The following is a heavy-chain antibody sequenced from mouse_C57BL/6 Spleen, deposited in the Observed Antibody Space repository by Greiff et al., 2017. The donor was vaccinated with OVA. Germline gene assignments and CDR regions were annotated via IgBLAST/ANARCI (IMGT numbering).Heavy chain of an antibody. D-gene: IGHD1-1*01. CDR2: ISSGSSTI. Sequence: VQGVESGGGLVKPGGSLKLSCAASGFTFSDYGMHWVRQAPEKGLEWVAYISSGSSTIYYADTVKGRFTISRDNAKNTLFLQMTSLRSEDTAMYYCARRVYYYGSSYEDAMDYWGQGTSVTVSS. CDR3: ARRVYYYGSSYEDAMDY. CDR1: GFTFSDYG. V-gene: IGHV5-17*01. J-gene: IGHJ4*01.